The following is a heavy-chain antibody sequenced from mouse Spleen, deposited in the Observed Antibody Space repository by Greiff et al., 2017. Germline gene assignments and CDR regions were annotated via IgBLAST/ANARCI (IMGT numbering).Heavy chain of an antibody. V-gene: IGHV5-9-3*01. CDR2: ISSGGSYT. CDR3: ARRGGNYSAMDY. J-gene: IGHJ4*01. Sequence: DVQLVESGGGLVKPGGSLKLSCAASGFTFSSYAMSWVRQTPEKRLEWVATISSGGSYTYYPDSVKGRFTISRDNAKNTLYLQMSSLRSEDTAMYYCARRGGNYSAMDYWGQGTSVTVSS. D-gene: IGHD2-1*01. CDR1: GFTFSSYA.